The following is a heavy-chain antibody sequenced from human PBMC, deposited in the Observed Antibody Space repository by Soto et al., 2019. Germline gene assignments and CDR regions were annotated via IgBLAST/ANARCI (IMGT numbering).Heavy chain of an antibody. V-gene: IGHV4-34*01. Sequence: SETLSLTCSIYSGSFSGFYWSWIRQPPGKRLEWIGEISQSGSTNYNPSLKSRVSISVDTSKNQFSLNLTSVTAADTAVYYCARAPKVSGSSQTRPDFWGQGALVTVSS. D-gene: IGHD6-6*01. CDR2: ISQSGST. CDR1: SGSFSGFY. CDR3: ARAPKVSGSSQTRPDF. J-gene: IGHJ4*02.